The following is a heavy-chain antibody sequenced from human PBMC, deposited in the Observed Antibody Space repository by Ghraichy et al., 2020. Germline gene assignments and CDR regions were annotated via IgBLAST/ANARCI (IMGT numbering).Heavy chain of an antibody. CDR2: IHPSGST. V-gene: IGHV4-34*01. Sequence: SQTLSLTCAVSGGSFSGNYWSWIRQPPGKGLEWIGEIHPSGSTNYNPSLWSRVSISVDTSKNQFSLNLNSVTAADTAVYYCARGGDHAKTGYWCQGTLVTVSS. D-gene: IGHD3-10*01. CDR3: ARGGDHAKTGY. CDR1: GGSFSGNY. J-gene: IGHJ4*02.